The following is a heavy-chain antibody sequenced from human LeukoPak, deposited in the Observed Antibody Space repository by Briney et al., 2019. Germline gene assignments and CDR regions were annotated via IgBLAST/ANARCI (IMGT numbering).Heavy chain of an antibody. Sequence: ASVKVSCKASGYTFTGFYIYWVRQAPGQGLEWMGWINPNSGGTNYPQKFQGRVTMTRDTSISTAYMEHSRLTSDDTHIYNCARLLRFLSGGQAPTRYDVLDIWGQGTVVTVSS. CDR3: ARLLRFLSGGQAPTRYDVLDI. CDR1: GYTFTGFY. J-gene: IGHJ3*02. D-gene: IGHD3-3*01. V-gene: IGHV1-2*02. CDR2: INPNSGGT.